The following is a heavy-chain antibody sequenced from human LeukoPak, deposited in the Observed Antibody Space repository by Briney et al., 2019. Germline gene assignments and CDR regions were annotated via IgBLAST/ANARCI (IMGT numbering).Heavy chain of an antibody. Sequence: SVKVSCKASGGTFSSYAISWVRQAPGQGLEWMGGIIPIFGTANYAQKFQGRVTITADESTSTAYMELSSLRSEDTAVYYCARSKGPRGVVPAAIGSSWFDPWGQGTLVTVSS. CDR3: ARSKGPRGVVPAAIGSSWFDP. V-gene: IGHV1-69*13. D-gene: IGHD2-2*02. J-gene: IGHJ5*02. CDR2: IIPIFGTA. CDR1: GGTFSSYA.